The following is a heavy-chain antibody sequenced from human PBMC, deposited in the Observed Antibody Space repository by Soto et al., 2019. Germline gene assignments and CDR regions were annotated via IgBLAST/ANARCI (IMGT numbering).Heavy chain of an antibody. CDR3: AREQYNWKL. D-gene: IGHD1-20*01. Sequence: PSETLSLTCSVSGVSITNYYWTWIRLPPGKGLEWIGYVYHTGNTFYNPSLKSRVTISLDTPKNQVSLSLRSVTAADTAVYYCAREQYNWKLWGQGNLVTVSS. V-gene: IGHV4-59*01. J-gene: IGHJ4*02. CDR1: GVSITNYY. CDR2: VYHTGNT.